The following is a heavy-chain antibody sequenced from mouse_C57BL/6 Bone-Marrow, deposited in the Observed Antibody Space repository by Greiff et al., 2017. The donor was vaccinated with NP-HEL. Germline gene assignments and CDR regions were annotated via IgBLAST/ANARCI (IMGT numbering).Heavy chain of an antibody. CDR1: GFTFSDAW. D-gene: IGHD4-1*01. CDR3: TRKVGRGSFDY. J-gene: IGHJ2*01. CDR2: IRNKANNHAT. V-gene: IGHV6-6*01. Sequence: EVKLMESGGGLVQPGGSMKLSCAASGFTFSDAWMDWVRQSPEKGLEWVAEIRNKANNHATYYAESVKGRFTISRDDSKSSVYLQMNSLSAEDTGIYYCTRKVGRGSFDYWGQGTTLTVSS.